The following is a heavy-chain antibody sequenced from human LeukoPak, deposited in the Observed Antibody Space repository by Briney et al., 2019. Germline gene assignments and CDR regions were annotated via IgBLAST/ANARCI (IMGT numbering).Heavy chain of an antibody. CDR1: GLTFSRYA. CDR2: ISESGSGT. CDR3: ARVKYSSGKPPYY. Sequence: GGSLRLSCAVSGLTFSRYAMSWVRQAPGKGLEWVSAISESGSGTYYADSVKGRFTISRDNSKDTLSLQMNSLRAEDTAVYYCARVKYSSGKPPYYWGQGTLVTVSS. J-gene: IGHJ4*02. V-gene: IGHV3-23*01. D-gene: IGHD3-22*01.